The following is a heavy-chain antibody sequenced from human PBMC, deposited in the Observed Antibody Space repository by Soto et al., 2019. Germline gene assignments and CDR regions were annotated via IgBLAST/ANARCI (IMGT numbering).Heavy chain of an antibody. Sequence: PAESLKISCEAYGYSFTTSWIAWVRQMPGKGLEWMGIIYPGDSDTRYSPSFQGQVTISADKTTSTTYLQWSSLKASDTAMYYCARHGSSGWYEKFDYWGQGTLVTVSS. D-gene: IGHD6-19*01. CDR1: GYSFTTSW. CDR2: IYPGDSDT. V-gene: IGHV5-51*01. J-gene: IGHJ4*02. CDR3: ARHGSSGWYEKFDY.